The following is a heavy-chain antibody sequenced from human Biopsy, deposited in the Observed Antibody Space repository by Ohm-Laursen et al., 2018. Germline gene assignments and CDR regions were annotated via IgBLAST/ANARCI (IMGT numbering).Heavy chain of an antibody. CDR1: GGSISGSS. V-gene: IGHV4-59*08. D-gene: IGHD6-19*01. J-gene: IGHJ3*02. Sequence: SETLSFTCTVSGGSISGSSWSWIRQAPGRGLEWVGYISYSGSTSNNPALKSRITISVDTSKNQISLKETSVTAADTAVYYCAKHGSGWTGDDALHIWGQGTMVTISS. CDR3: AKHGSGWTGDDALHI. CDR2: ISYSGST.